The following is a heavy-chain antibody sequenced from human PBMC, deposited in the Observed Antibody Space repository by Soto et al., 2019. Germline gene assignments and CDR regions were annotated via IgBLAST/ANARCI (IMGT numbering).Heavy chain of an antibody. Sequence: GGSLRLSCAASGFTFSNYAMHWVRQAPGKGLEWVAPTSYDGNNEYYTDSVKGRFTISRDNSKNTLFLQMNSPRPEDTAVYYCAKDKGVFNWATSYFDYWGQGALVTVSS. V-gene: IGHV3-30*18. CDR3: AKDKGVFNWATSYFDY. CDR2: TSYDGNNE. CDR1: GFTFSNYA. J-gene: IGHJ4*02. D-gene: IGHD1-1*01.